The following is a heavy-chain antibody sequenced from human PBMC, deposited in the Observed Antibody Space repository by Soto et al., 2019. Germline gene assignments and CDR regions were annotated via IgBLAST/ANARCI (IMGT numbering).Heavy chain of an antibody. Sequence: PGGSLRLSCEASGFTFSDHYMDWVRQAPGQGLEWFARIRSKGNGYTTDYAASVTGRFTISRDDSRNSLYLQMNGLKIEDTAVYYCARGLSMVGDAFDIWGQGTMVTVS. CDR1: GFTFSDHY. J-gene: IGHJ3*02. CDR3: ARGLSMVGDAFDI. D-gene: IGHD3-10*01. CDR2: IRSKGNGYTT. V-gene: IGHV3-72*01.